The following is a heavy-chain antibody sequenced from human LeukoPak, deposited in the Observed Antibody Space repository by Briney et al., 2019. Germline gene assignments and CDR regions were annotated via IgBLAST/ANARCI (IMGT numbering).Heavy chain of an antibody. CDR3: ARGPSGQWDLYWFDP. CDR1: GGSISSGGYY. CDR2: IYYSGST. D-gene: IGHD1-26*01. J-gene: IGHJ5*02. V-gene: IGHV4-31*03. Sequence: SETLSLTCTVSGGSISSGGYYWSWIRQHPGKGLEWIGYIYYSGSTYYNPSLKSRVTISVDTSKNQLSLKLSSVTAADTAVYYCARGPSGQWDLYWFDPWGQGTLVTVSS.